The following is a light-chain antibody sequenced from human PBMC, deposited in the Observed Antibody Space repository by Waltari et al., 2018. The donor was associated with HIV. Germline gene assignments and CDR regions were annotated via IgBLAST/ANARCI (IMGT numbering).Light chain of an antibody. V-gene: IGLV3-1*01. CDR3: RAWDSSTVV. CDR2: ADS. J-gene: IGLJ2*01. Sequence: SSELTQPPSVSVSPGQTASIPCPGDKLGDKYACWYQQKPGQSPVLLIYADSRRPSGIPERFSGSKSGNTATLTIRGTQAMDEADYYCRAWDSSTVVFGGGTKLTVL. CDR1: KLGDKY.